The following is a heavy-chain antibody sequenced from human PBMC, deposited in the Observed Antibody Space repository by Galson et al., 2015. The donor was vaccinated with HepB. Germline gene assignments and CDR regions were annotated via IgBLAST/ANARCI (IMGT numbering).Heavy chain of an antibody. CDR2: IQYNGNNK. Sequence: SLRLSCAASGFTVSTYGIHWVRQAPGKGLEWVSFIQYNGNNKYYADSVKGRFTISRDNSKNTVYLQMNSLRGEDTAVYYCAKDLSSGTYYIAYWGQGTLVTVSS. D-gene: IGHD1-26*01. CDR3: AKDLSSGTYYIAY. V-gene: IGHV3-30*02. CDR1: GFTVSTYG. J-gene: IGHJ4*02.